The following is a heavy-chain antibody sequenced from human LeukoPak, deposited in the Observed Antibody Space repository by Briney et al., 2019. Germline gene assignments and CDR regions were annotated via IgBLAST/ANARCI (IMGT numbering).Heavy chain of an antibody. J-gene: IGHJ4*02. Sequence: PGRSLRLSCAASGFTFSDYYMSWIRQAPGKGLEWVSYISSSGSTIYYADSVKGRFTISRDNAKNSLYLQMNSLRAEDTAVYYCARHLNTPGWKYIDFWGQGTLVTVSS. D-gene: IGHD6-19*01. CDR1: GFTFSDYY. V-gene: IGHV3-11*01. CDR3: ARHLNTPGWKYIDF. CDR2: ISSSGSTI.